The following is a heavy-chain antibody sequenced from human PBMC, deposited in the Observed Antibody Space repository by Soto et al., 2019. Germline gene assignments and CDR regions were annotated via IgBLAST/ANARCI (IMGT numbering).Heavy chain of an antibody. D-gene: IGHD1-26*01. CDR2: ISYDGSNK. Sequence: GSLRLSCAASGFTFSSYGMHWVRQAPCKGLEWVAVISYDGSNKYYADSVKGRFTISRDNSKNTLYLQMNSLRAEDTAVYYCAKDPQWELLEADYWGQGTLVTVSS. J-gene: IGHJ4*02. V-gene: IGHV3-30*18. CDR3: AKDPQWELLEADY. CDR1: GFTFSSYG.